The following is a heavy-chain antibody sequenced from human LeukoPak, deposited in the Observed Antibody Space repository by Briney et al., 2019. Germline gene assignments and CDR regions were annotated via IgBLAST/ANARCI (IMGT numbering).Heavy chain of an antibody. J-gene: IGHJ4*02. CDR3: ASPASSSPEGFDY. V-gene: IGHV3-23*01. D-gene: IGHD6-6*01. CDR2: ISGGGGST. Sequence: GGSLRLSCAASGFTFSSYAMSWVRQAPGKGLEWVSAISGGGGSTYYADSVKGRFTISRDNSKNTLYLQMNSLRAEDTAVYYCASPASSSPEGFDYWGQGTLVTVSS. CDR1: GFTFSSYA.